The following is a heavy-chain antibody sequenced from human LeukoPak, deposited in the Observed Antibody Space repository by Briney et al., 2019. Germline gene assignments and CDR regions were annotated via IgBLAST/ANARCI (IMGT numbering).Heavy chain of an antibody. CDR1: GFTFDDYA. V-gene: IGHV3-43*02. J-gene: IGHJ4*02. CDR2: ISGDGGST. D-gene: IGHD3-22*01. Sequence: PGGSLRLSCAASGFTFDDYAMHWVRQAPGKGLEWVSLISGDGGSTYYADSVKGRFTISRDNSKNSLYLQMNSLRTEDTALYYCAKDIPHYYDSSGFCGDYFDYWGQGTLVTVSS. CDR3: AKDIPHYYDSSGFCGDYFDY.